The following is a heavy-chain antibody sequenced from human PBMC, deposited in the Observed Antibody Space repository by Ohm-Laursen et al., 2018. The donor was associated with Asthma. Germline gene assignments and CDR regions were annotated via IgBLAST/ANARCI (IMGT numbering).Heavy chain of an antibody. Sequence: ESLKISCKCSGYTFTSYWIGWVRQMPGKGLEWMGIIYPGDSDTIYSPSFQGQVTISADKSISTAYLQWSSLKASDTAMYYCARLNPYGSGSYYIDYWGQGTLVTVSS. CDR1: GYTFTSYW. V-gene: IGHV5-51*01. J-gene: IGHJ4*02. CDR3: ARLNPYGSGSYYIDY. CDR2: IYPGDSDT. D-gene: IGHD3-10*01.